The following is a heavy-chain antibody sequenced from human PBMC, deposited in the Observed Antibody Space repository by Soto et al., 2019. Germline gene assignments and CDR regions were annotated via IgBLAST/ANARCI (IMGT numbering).Heavy chain of an antibody. V-gene: IGHV4-39*01. CDR2: IYYRGNA. CDR1: DDSINSDKYY. J-gene: IGHJ4*02. D-gene: IGHD3-9*01. CDR3: ARLEGLATISYYFDF. Sequence: QLQLQESGPGLVKPSETLSLTCSVSDDSINSDKYYWGWIRQPPGKGLEWIGSIYYRGNAYYNPSLQPRATIPLAKSKSQFSLKLNSVTAADSAVYFCARLEGLATISYYFDFWGPGALVTVSS.